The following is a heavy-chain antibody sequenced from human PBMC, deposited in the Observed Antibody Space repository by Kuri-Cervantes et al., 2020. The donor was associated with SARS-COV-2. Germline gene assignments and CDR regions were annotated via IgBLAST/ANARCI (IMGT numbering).Heavy chain of an antibody. D-gene: IGHD2-2*02. V-gene: IGHV1-18*01. Sequence: ASVKVSCKASGYTFTSHGISWVRQAPGQGLEWMGWISAYNGNTNYAQKLQGRVTMTTDTSTSTAYMELRSLRSEDTAVYYCARERPSVVVPAAIFQGPYYYYYMDVWGKGTTVTVSS. CDR1: GYTFTSHG. J-gene: IGHJ6*03. CDR2: ISAYNGNT. CDR3: ARERPSVVVPAAIFQGPYYYYYMDV.